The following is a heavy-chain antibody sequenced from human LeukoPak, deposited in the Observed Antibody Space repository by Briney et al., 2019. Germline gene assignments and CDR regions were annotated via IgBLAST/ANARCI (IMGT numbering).Heavy chain of an antibody. V-gene: IGHV4-39*01. CDR2: IYYSGST. CDR1: GGSISSSSYY. J-gene: IGHJ4*02. D-gene: IGHD3-22*01. CDR3: VIPSGYYPSY. Sequence: SETLTLTCTVSGGSISSSSYYWGWIRQPPGKGLEWIGSIYYSGSTYYNPSLKSRVTISVDTSKNQFSLKLSSVTAADTAVYYCVIPSGYYPSYWGQGSLVTVSS.